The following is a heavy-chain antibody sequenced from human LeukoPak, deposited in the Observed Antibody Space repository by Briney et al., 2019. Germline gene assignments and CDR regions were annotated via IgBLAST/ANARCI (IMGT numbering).Heavy chain of an antibody. D-gene: IGHD6-13*01. CDR2: ISYSGST. Sequence: PSETLSFTCTVSGGSISSYYWSWIRQPPGKGLEWIGYISYSGSTNYNPSLTSRVTISVDTSKNQLSLKLNSVTAADTAVYYCARRGDIAAAVSYYYYYMDVWGKGTTVTVSS. J-gene: IGHJ6*03. CDR1: GGSISSYY. CDR3: ARRGDIAAAVSYYYYYMDV. V-gene: IGHV4-59*08.